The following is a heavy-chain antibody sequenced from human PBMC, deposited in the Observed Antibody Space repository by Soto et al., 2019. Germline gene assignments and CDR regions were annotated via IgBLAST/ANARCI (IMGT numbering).Heavy chain of an antibody. V-gene: IGHV4-34*01. CDR1: GGSFSGYY. Sequence: QVQLQQWGAGLLKPSETLSLTCAVYGGSFSGYYWSWIRQPPGKGLEWIGEINHSGSTNYNPSLKSRLTISVDTSKNQFSLKLSSVTAADTAVYYCARGAGLFASSGYHYYFDYWGQGTLVTVSS. CDR2: INHSGST. D-gene: IGHD3-22*01. CDR3: ARGAGLFASSGYHYYFDY. J-gene: IGHJ4*02.